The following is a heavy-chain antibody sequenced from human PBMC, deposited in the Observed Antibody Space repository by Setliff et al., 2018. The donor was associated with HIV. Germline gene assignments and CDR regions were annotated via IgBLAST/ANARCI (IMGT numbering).Heavy chain of an antibody. CDR2: ISTYNANT. CDR3: ARVGGTYLPFDY. D-gene: IGHD1-26*01. Sequence: PPASVKVSCKASGYTFTNYGFSWVQQAPGQGLEWMGWISTYNANTNYAQKFQDRVTMTTDTSTSTAYMELRSLRSDDTAVYFCARVGGTYLPFDYWGQGTLVTVSS. J-gene: IGHJ4*02. CDR1: GYTFTNYG. V-gene: IGHV1-18*01.